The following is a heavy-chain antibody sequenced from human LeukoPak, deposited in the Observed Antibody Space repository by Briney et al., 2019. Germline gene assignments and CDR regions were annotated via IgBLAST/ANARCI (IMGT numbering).Heavy chain of an antibody. CDR2: IYYSGST. CDR1: GGSISSGDYY. Sequence: PSETLSLTCTVSGGSISSGDYYWSWIRQPPGKGLEWIGYIYYSGSTYYNPSLKSRVTISVDTSKNQFSLKLSSVTAADTAVYYCARLSFVVVPAAMVSSWFDPWGQGTLVTVSS. D-gene: IGHD2-2*01. CDR3: ARLSFVVVPAAMVSSWFDP. J-gene: IGHJ5*02. V-gene: IGHV4-30-4*01.